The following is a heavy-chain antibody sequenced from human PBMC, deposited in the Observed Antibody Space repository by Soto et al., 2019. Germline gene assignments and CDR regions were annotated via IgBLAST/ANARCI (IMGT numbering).Heavy chain of an antibody. CDR3: TRTPVVVVAASDY. Sequence: PGGSLRLSCAASGFTVSSNYMSWVRQAPGKGLEWVGRIRSKANSYATAYAASVKGRFTISRDDSKNTAYLQMNSLKTEDTAVYYCTRTPVVVVAASDYWGQGTLVTVSS. D-gene: IGHD2-15*01. V-gene: IGHV3-73*01. J-gene: IGHJ4*02. CDR1: GFTVSSNY. CDR2: IRSKANSYAT.